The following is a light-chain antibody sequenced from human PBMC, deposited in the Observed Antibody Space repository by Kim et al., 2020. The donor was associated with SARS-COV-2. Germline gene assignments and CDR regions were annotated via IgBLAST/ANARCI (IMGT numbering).Light chain of an antibody. J-gene: IGKJ4*01. Sequence: SLSPGERATLSCRASQSVSNSLAWYQQKPGQAPRLLIYGTSNRATGIPARFSGSGSGTDFTLTISSLEPEDFAVYYCQQRANWPTFGGGTKVDMK. CDR2: GTS. CDR3: QQRANWPT. CDR1: QSVSNS. V-gene: IGKV3-11*01.